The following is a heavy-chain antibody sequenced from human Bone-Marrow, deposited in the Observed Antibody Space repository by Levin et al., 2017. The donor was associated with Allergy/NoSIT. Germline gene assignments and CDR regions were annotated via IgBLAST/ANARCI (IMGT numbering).Heavy chain of an antibody. CDR2: ISWNSGSI. Sequence: GGSLRLSCAASGFTFDDYAMHWVRQAPGKGLEWVSGISWNSGSIGYADSVKGRFTISRDNAKNSLYLQMNSLRAEDTALYYCAKDTVEGGFDYWGQGTLVTVSS. V-gene: IGHV3-9*01. D-gene: IGHD6-19*01. CDR3: AKDTVEGGFDY. CDR1: GFTFDDYA. J-gene: IGHJ4*02.